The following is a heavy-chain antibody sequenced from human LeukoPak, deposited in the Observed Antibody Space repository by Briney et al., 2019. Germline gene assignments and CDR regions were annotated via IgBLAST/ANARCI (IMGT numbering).Heavy chain of an antibody. J-gene: IGHJ4*02. D-gene: IGHD3-22*01. CDR3: ARGSTYYDSSGQVPFDY. CDR1: GFTFSTYS. CDR2: FSSSSSTI. V-gene: IGHV3-48*01. Sequence: QAGGSLRLSCAASGFTFSTYSMNWVRQAPGKGLEWVSYFSSSSSTIYYADSVKGRFTISRDSAKNSLYLQMNSLRAEDTAVYYCARGSTYYDSSGQVPFDYWGQGTLVTVSS.